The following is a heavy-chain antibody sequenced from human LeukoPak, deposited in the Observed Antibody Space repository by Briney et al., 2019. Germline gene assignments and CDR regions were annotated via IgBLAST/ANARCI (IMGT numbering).Heavy chain of an antibody. V-gene: IGHV4-38-2*02. J-gene: IGHJ4*02. D-gene: IGHD3-22*01. CDR1: GYSISSGYY. Sequence: SETLSLTCTVSGYSISSGYYWGWIRQPPGKGLEWIGSIYHSGSTNYNPSLKSRVTISVDTSKNQFSLKLSSVTAADTAVYYCARGSSGYSFDYWGQGTLVTVSS. CDR3: ARGSSGYSFDY. CDR2: IYHSGST.